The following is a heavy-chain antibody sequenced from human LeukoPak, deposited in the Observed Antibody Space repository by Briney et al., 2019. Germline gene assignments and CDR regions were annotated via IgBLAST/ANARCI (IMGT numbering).Heavy chain of an antibody. V-gene: IGHV3-30*02. CDR3: AKDQGGGHCSFDY. D-gene: IGHD2-21*02. CDR1: EFAFSRNN. Sequence: GGSLRLSCAASEFAFSRNNMYWVRQAPGKGLEWVSFISYDGSDKNYAESVKGRFTISRDNSKNTLFLQMNSLGAGDTALYYCAKDQGGGHCSFDYWGQGTLVTVSS. J-gene: IGHJ4*02. CDR2: ISYDGSDK.